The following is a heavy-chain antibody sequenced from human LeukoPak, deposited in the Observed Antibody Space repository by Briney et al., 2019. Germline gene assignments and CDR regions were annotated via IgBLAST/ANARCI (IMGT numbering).Heavy chain of an antibody. CDR2: ISVYNGNT. V-gene: IGHV1-18*01. CDR3: ARSRVSHTTVSTLLY. Sequence: ASVKVSCKASGHTFSSYAIAWVRQAPGQGPEWMGSISVYNGNTEYAQKLQGRVTMTTDTFTNTAYMELWNLRPDDTAVYYCARSRVSHTTVSTLLYWGQGTLLTVSS. J-gene: IGHJ4*02. D-gene: IGHD1-14*01. CDR1: GHTFSSYA.